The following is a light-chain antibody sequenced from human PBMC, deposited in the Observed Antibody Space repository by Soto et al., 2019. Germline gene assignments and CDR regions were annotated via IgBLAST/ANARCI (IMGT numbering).Light chain of an antibody. V-gene: IGKV1-12*01. J-gene: IGKJ4*02. CDR3: QQLSSSPLT. Sequence: KQSPASVSASAGDRVTITCRASQSIGDRLAWYQHKPGQAPQLLIQAASSLLSGVPSRFSGSGSGTDFLLTISSLQPEDFATYYCQQLSSSPLTFGGGTKVDIK. CDR2: AAS. CDR1: QSIGDR.